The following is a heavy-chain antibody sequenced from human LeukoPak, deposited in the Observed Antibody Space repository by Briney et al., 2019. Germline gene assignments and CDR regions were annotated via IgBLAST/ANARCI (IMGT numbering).Heavy chain of an antibody. CDR3: AMGDYDFWSGYPSDAFDI. V-gene: IGHV4-39*07. CDR2: IYYSGST. J-gene: IGHJ3*02. CDR1: GGSISSSSYY. D-gene: IGHD3-3*01. Sequence: SETLSLTCTVSGGSISSSSYYWGWIRQPPGKGLEWIGSIYYSGSTYYNPSLKSRVTISVDTSKNQFSLKLSSVTAADTAVYYCAMGDYDFWSGYPSDAFDIWGQGTMVTVSS.